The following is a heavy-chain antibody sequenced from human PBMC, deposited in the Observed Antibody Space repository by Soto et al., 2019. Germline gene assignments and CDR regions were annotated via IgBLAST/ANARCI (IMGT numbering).Heavy chain of an antibody. CDR2: ISYDGSNK. CDR1: GFTFSSYG. D-gene: IGHD2-2*01. CDR3: AKRGGGCSSTSCYGGFDP. V-gene: IGHV3-30*18. Sequence: QVQLVESGGGVVQPGRSLRLSCAASGFTFSSYGMHWVRQAPGKGLEWVAVISYDGSNKYYADSVKGRFTISRDNSKNTLDLQMNSLRAEDTAVYYCAKRGGGCSSTSCYGGFDPWGQGTLVTVSS. J-gene: IGHJ5*02.